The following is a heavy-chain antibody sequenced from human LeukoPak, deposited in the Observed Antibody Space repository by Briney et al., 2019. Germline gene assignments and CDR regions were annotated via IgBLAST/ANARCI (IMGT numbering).Heavy chain of an antibody. CDR2: ISSNGGST. CDR3: ARVRNSGSYFGAFDI. V-gene: IGHV3-64*01. Sequence: PGGPLRLSCAASGFTFSTHAMHWVRQAPGKGLEYVSAISSNGGSTYYANSVEGRFTISRDNSKNTLYLQMGSLRAEDMAVYYCARVRNSGSYFGAFDIWGQGTMVTVSS. D-gene: IGHD1-26*01. CDR1: GFTFSTHA. J-gene: IGHJ3*02.